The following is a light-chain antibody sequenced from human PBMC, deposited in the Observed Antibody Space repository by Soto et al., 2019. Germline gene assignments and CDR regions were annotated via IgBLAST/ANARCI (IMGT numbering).Light chain of an antibody. V-gene: IGLV6-57*04. J-gene: IGLJ2*01. Sequence: NFMLTQPHSVSESPGKTVTVSCTLSSGRIVSNFVQWYQQRPGSAPTTVIYEDNQRPSGVPDRFSGAIDSSSNSASLTISGLKTEDEADYYCQSFHSSAVIFGGGTKVTVL. CDR2: EDN. CDR1: SGRIVSNF. CDR3: QSFHSSAVI.